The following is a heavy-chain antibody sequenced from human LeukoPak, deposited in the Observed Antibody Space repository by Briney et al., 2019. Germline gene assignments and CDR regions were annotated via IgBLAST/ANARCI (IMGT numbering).Heavy chain of an antibody. V-gene: IGHV1-46*01. CDR1: GYTFTSYY. D-gene: IGHD3-10*01. CDR2: INPSGGST. CDR3: ARALTMVRGVIPPFGY. J-gene: IGHJ4*02. Sequence: ASVKVSCKASGYTFTSYYMHWVRQAPGQGIEWMGIINPSGGSTSYAQKFQGRVTMTRDTSTSTVYMELSSLRSEDTAVYYCARALTMVRGVIPPFGYWGQGTLVTVS.